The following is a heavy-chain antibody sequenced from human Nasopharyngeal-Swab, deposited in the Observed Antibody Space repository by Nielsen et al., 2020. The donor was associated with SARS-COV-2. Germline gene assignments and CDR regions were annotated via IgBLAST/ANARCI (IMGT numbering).Heavy chain of an antibody. V-gene: IGHV4-34*01. D-gene: IGHD6-6*01. J-gene: IGHJ4*02. CDR3: ARGSEGGIAARQPNFDY. CDR2: INHSGST. Sequence: WLRQGLGKGLEWIGEINHSGSTNYNPSLKSRVTISVDMSKNQFSLKLSSVTAADTAVYYCARGSEGGIAARQPNFDYWGQGTLVTVSS.